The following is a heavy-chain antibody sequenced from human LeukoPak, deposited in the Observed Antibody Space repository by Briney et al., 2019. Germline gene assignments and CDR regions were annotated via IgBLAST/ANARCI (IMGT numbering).Heavy chain of an antibody. Sequence: GASVKVSCKTFGGTFNNSAISWVRQAPGQGLEWLGGIMPLFGTAGYAHKFQGRVTITKDESTRTVYLELTSLTSDDTAVYYCARDVHGDYGSGWFDPWGQGTLVSVSS. CDR2: IMPLFGTA. CDR3: ARDVHGDYGSGWFDP. D-gene: IGHD4-17*01. CDR1: GGTFNNSA. V-gene: IGHV1-69*05. J-gene: IGHJ5*02.